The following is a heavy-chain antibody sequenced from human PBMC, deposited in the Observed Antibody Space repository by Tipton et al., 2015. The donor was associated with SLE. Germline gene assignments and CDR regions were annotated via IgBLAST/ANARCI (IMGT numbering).Heavy chain of an antibody. CDR3: ARSEYSAYYFLAYDI. V-gene: IGHV4-31*02. J-gene: IGHJ3*02. D-gene: IGHD2/OR15-2a*01. Sequence: LSLKSRVIVSIDTSKNQFSLRLGSVTAADTAIYYCARSEYSAYYFLAYDIWGQGTKVTVSP.